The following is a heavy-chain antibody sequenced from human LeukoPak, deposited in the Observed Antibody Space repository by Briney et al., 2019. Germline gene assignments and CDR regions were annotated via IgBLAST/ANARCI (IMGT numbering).Heavy chain of an antibody. D-gene: IGHD6-13*01. J-gene: IGHJ5*02. CDR2: ISAYNGNT. V-gene: IGHV1-18*01. CDR3: ARQWDSSSWYSWFDP. Sequence: ASVKVSCKASGYTFTSYGISWVRQAPGQGLEWMGWISAYNGNTNYAQKLQGRVTMTTDTSTSTAYMELRSLRSDDTAVYYCARQWDSSSWYSWFDPWGQGTLVTVSS. CDR1: GYTFTSYG.